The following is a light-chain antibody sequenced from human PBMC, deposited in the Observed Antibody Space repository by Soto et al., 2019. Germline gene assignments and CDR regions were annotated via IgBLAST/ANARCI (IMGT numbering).Light chain of an antibody. CDR1: SSDIGGYNY. J-gene: IGLJ1*01. CDR2: DVS. CDR3: SSYPSTSTLHV. Sequence: QSALTQPASVSGSPGQSITISCTGTSSDIGGYNYVSWYQQLPGKVPKLIIYDVSNRPSGVSDRFSGSKSGNAASLTISGLQAEDEADYYCSSYPSTSTLHVFGTGTKLTVL. V-gene: IGLV2-14*03.